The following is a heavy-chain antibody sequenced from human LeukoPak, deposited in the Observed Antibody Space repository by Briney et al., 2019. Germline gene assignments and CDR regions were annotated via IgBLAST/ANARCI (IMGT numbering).Heavy chain of an antibody. J-gene: IGHJ4*02. D-gene: IGHD4-23*01. CDR2: IYTSGST. V-gene: IGHV4-61*02. CDR1: GGSITSGSYY. CDR3: ARDGGGNYSFDY. Sequence: SETLSLTCTVSGGSITSGSYYWSWIRQPAGKGLEWIGRIYTSGSTNYNPSLKSRVTISVDTSKNQFSLKLSSVTAADMAVYYCARDGGGNYSFDYWGQGTLVTVSS.